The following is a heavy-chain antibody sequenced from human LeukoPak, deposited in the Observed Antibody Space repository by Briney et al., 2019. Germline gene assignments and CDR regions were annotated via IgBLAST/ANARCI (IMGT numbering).Heavy chain of an antibody. Sequence: SETLSLTCTVSGGSISSCHWSWIRQPAGKGLEWIGRIYTSGSTNYNPSLKSRVTMSLDTSKNQFSLKLTSVTAADTAMYYCAREAGDPSGYYYDKGASDFWGQGTVVTVSS. D-gene: IGHD3-22*01. CDR1: GGSISSCH. CDR3: AREAGDPSGYYYDKGASDF. V-gene: IGHV4-4*07. J-gene: IGHJ3*01. CDR2: IYTSGST.